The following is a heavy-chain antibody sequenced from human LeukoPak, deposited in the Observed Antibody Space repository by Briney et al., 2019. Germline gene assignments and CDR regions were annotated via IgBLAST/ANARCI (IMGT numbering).Heavy chain of an antibody. CDR3: AKGGPPEDGY. D-gene: IGHD1-14*01. V-gene: IGHV3-30*02. CDR2: IRYDGSNK. J-gene: IGHJ4*02. CDR1: GFTFSSYG. Sequence: GGSLRLSCAASGFTFSSYGMHWVRQAPGKGLEWVAFIRYDGSNKYYADFVKGRFTISRDNSKNTLYLQMNSLRAEDTAVYYCAKGGPPEDGYWGQGTLVTVSS.